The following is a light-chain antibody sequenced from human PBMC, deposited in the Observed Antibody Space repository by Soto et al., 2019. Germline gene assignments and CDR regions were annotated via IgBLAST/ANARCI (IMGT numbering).Light chain of an antibody. J-gene: IGKJ1*01. V-gene: IGKV3-20*01. CDR1: QSVSSY. CDR3: QQYGSSPQT. CDR2: AAS. Sequence: EIVFTQSPGTLSLSPGERATLSCRASQSVSSYLAWYQQKPGQAPRLLIYAASSRATGIPDRFSGSGSGTDFTLTISRLEPEDFAVYYCQQYGSSPQTFGQGTKVDIK.